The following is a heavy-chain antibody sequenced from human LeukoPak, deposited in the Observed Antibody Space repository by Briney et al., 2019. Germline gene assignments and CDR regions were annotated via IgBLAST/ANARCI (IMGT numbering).Heavy chain of an antibody. CDR3: AREILYDSSGYYYYYYYMDV. V-gene: IGHV3-21*01. CDR1: GFTFSSYS. Sequence: GGSLRLSCAASGFTFSSYSMNWVRQAPGKGLEGVSSISSSSSYIYYADSVKGRLTISRDNAKNSLYLQMNSLRDEDTAVYYCAREILYDSSGYYYYYYYMDVWGKGTTVTVSS. CDR2: ISSSSSYI. J-gene: IGHJ6*03. D-gene: IGHD3-22*01.